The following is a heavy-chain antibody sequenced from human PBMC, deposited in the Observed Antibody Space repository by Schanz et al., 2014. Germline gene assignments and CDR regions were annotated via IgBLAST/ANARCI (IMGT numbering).Heavy chain of an antibody. Sequence: EVLLVESGGGLVKPGGSLRLSCEASGFTFITYTMNWVRQAPGKGLEWVSSISGRCSHIYYADSVKGRFSISRDNAKNSLYLQLNSLRAEDTAVYYCASPSGYSDYGTYFDFWGQGTLVTVSS. CDR2: ISGRCSHI. CDR1: GFTFITYT. J-gene: IGHJ4*02. CDR3: ASPSGYSDYGTYFDF. D-gene: IGHD5-12*01. V-gene: IGHV3-21*02.